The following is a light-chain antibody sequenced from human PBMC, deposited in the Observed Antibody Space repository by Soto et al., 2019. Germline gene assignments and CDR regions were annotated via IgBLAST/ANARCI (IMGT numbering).Light chain of an antibody. CDR3: SSYTSNSTRV. CDR1: SSDVGGHNF. J-gene: IGLJ1*01. CDR2: EVS. Sequence: QSVLTQPASVSGSPGQSIIISCTGSSSDVGGHNFVSWYQQHPGKAPKLMIYEVSNRPSGVSNRFSGSKSGNTASLSISGLQAEDEAEYYCSSYTSNSTRVFGTGTKLTVL. V-gene: IGLV2-14*01.